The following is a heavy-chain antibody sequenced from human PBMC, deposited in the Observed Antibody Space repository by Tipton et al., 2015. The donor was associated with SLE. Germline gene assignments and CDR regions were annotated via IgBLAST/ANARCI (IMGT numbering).Heavy chain of an antibody. J-gene: IGHJ3*02. V-gene: IGHV4-4*07. CDR3: AGGGVATMGGYAFEI. Sequence: TLSLTCTVSGDSINSHHWSWIRQPPGKGLQWIGRIYPSGSINYNPSLTSRVTLSVDTSKNQFSLGLTSVTATDTALDCCAGGGVATMGGYAFEIWGQGTMVTVSS. CDR1: GDSINSHH. D-gene: IGHD5-12*01. CDR2: IYPSGSI.